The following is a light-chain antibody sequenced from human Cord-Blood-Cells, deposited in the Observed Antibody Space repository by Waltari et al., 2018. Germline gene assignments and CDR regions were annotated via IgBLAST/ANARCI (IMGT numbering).Light chain of an antibody. J-gene: IGLJ2*01. CDR2: RNN. CDR1: SSNIGRNY. Sequence: QSVLTQPPSASGTPGQRVTISCSGSSSNIGRNYVYWYQQLPGTAPKLLNYRNNQRPSGVPDRFSGSKSGTSASLAISGLRSEDEADYYCAAWDDSLSGRVFGGGTKLTVL. CDR3: AAWDDSLSGRV. V-gene: IGLV1-47*01.